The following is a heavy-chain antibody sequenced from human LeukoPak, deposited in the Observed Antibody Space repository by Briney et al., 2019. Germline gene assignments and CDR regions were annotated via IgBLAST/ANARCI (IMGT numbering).Heavy chain of an antibody. J-gene: IGHJ4*02. D-gene: IGHD1-7*01. Sequence: GGSLRLSCAASGFTFSSYGMHWVRQAPGKGLEWVAVIWYDGSNKYHADSVKGRFTISRDNSKNTVYLQMNSLRAEDTAVYYCARVPGTTIVHFDYWGQGTLVTVSS. CDR2: IWYDGSNK. V-gene: IGHV3-33*01. CDR3: ARVPGTTIVHFDY. CDR1: GFTFSSYG.